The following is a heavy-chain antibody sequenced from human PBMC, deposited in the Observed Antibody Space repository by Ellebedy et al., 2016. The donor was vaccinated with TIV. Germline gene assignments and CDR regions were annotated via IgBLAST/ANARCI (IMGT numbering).Heavy chain of an antibody. V-gene: IGHV3-21*01. Sequence: GGSLRLSCTASGFTFGDYAMSWFRQAPGKGLEWVSSISSSSSYIYYADSVRGRFPISRDNAKNSLYLQMNSLRAEDTAVYYCAILSMIIVPGVDAFDIWGQGTMVTVSS. CDR1: GFTFGDYA. CDR3: AILSMIIVPGVDAFDI. D-gene: IGHD3-22*01. CDR2: ISSSSSYI. J-gene: IGHJ3*02.